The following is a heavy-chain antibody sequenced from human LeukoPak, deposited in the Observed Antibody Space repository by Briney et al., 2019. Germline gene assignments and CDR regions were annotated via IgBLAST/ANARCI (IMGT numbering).Heavy chain of an antibody. V-gene: IGHV1-8*03. CDR3: ARVSFSSSWYPYYYYCHMDV. CDR2: MNPNSGNT. D-gene: IGHD6-13*01. Sequence: ASVKVSCKASGYTFTSYDINWVRQATGQGLEWVGWMNPNSGNTGYAQKFQGRVTITRNTSISTAYMELSSLRSEDTAVYYCARVSFSSSWYPYYYYCHMDVWGKGTTVTVSS. J-gene: IGHJ6*03. CDR1: GYTFTSYD.